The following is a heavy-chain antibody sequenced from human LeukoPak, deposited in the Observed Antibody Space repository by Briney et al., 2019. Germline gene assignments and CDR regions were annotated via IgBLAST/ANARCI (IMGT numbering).Heavy chain of an antibody. CDR3: ARETLKRYNSENYFDP. D-gene: IGHD1-7*01. Sequence: SETLSLTCTVSGGSMSRYYWSWIRKPPGKELEWIGNIFYTGSSNYNPSFKSRATISVDTSKNQFSLNLNSVTAADTAVYYCARETLKRYNSENYFDPWGQGTLVTVSP. CDR1: GGSMSRYY. CDR2: IFYTGSS. V-gene: IGHV4-59*01. J-gene: IGHJ5*02.